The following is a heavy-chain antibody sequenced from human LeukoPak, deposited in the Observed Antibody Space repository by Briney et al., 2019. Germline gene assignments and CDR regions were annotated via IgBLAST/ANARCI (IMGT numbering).Heavy chain of an antibody. CDR2: IYPGGSDT. D-gene: IGHD1-7*01. Sequence: GESLKISCKGSGYSFTSYWIGWVRQMPGKGLEWMGIIYPGGSDTRYSPSFQGQVTISADKSISTAYLQWSSLKASDTAMYYCARQARRTGTTWAFDYWGQGTLVTVSS. J-gene: IGHJ4*02. CDR3: ARQARRTGTTWAFDY. CDR1: GYSFTSYW. V-gene: IGHV5-51*01.